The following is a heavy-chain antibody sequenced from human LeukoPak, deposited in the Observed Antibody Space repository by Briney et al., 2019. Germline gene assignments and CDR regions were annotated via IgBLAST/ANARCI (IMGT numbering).Heavy chain of an antibody. Sequence: SETLSLTCAVYGGSFSGYYWSWIRQPPGKGPEWLGEINHSRSTNYNPSLKSRVTISVDTSKNQFSLKLSSVTAADTAVYYCARHARRSGRTPLDYWGQGTLVTVSS. D-gene: IGHD3-3*01. J-gene: IGHJ4*02. CDR3: ARHARRSGRTPLDY. CDR2: INHSRST. CDR1: GGSFSGYY. V-gene: IGHV4-34*01.